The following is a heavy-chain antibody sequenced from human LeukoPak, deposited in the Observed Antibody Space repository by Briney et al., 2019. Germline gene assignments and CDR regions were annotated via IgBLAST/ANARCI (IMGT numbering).Heavy chain of an antibody. CDR3: ARAGLNSGYDSRWDVDY. CDR1: GYTFTGYY. V-gene: IGHV1-2*02. D-gene: IGHD5-12*01. CDR2: INPNSGGT. J-gene: IGHJ4*02. Sequence: ASVKVSCKASGYTFTGYYMHWVRQAPGQGLEWMGWINPNSGGTNYAQKFQGRVTMTRDTSISTAYMELSRLRSDDTAVYYCARAGLNSGYDSRWDVDYWGQGTLVTVSS.